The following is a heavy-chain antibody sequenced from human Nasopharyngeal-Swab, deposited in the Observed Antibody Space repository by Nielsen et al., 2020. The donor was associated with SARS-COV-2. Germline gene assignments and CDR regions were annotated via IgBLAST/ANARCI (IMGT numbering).Heavy chain of an antibody. CDR3: AKAGPSGDYLEACSPSYYYYMDV. J-gene: IGHJ6*03. Sequence: GESLKISCAASGFTFSSYWMHWVRQAPGKGLVWVSRINSDGSTTSYADSVRGRFTISRDNAKNTLYLQVNSLRADDTAVYYCAKAGPSGDYLEACSPSYYYYMDVWGKGTTVTVSS. V-gene: IGHV3-74*01. D-gene: IGHD4-17*01. CDR2: INSDGSTT. CDR1: GFTFSSYW.